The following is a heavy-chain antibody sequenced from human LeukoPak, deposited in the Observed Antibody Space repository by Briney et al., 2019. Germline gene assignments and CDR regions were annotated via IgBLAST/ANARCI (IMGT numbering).Heavy chain of an antibody. CDR1: GGSFSTFY. Sequence: PSETLSLTCAAYGGSFSTFYWSWIRQPPGKGLEWIGEINHSGRTNYNPSLKSRITISVDTSKNLFSLKLTSVTAADTAVYYCARVETPVTTTPPFDHWGQGTLVTVSS. D-gene: IGHD4-17*01. CDR3: ARVETPVTTTPPFDH. CDR2: INHSGRT. J-gene: IGHJ4*02. V-gene: IGHV4-34*01.